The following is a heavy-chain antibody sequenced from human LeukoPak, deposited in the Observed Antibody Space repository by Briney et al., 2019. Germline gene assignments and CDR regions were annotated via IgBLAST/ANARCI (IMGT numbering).Heavy chain of an antibody. CDR1: GFTFSSYG. V-gene: IGHV3-7*01. D-gene: IGHD2/OR15-2a*01. J-gene: IGHJ3*01. Sequence: GGSLRLSCAASGFTFSSYGMTWLRQAPGKGLEWVANIRQDGGDIHYVDSVKGRFTISRDNDKNSLYLQMNSLRAEDTAVYYCARDQDVVILLGIIAYDAFDLWGQGTMVTVSS. CDR2: IRQDGGDI. CDR3: ARDQDVVILLGIIAYDAFDL.